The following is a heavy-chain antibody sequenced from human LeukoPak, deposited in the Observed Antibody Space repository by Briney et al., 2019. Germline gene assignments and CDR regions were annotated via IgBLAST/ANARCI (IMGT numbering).Heavy chain of an antibody. V-gene: IGHV4-59*01. Sequence: SETLSLTCTVSGGSISSYYWSWIRQPPGKGLEWIGYIYYSGSTNYNPSLKSRVTTSVDTSKNQFSLKLSSVTAADTAVYYCARIEVVPAANWFDPWGQGTLVTVSS. CDR1: GGSISSYY. CDR2: IYYSGST. CDR3: ARIEVVPAANWFDP. J-gene: IGHJ5*02. D-gene: IGHD2-2*01.